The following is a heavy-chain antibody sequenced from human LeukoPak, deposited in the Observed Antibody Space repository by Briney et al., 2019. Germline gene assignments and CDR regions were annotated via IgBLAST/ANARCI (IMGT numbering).Heavy chain of an antibody. Sequence: SSVKVSCKASGGTFSSYAIGWVRQAPGQGLEWMGGIIPIFGTANYAQKFQGRVTITTDESTSTAYMELSSLRSEDTAVYYCAVTKSGYSYGSPSYYFDYWGQGTLVTVSS. CDR1: GGTFSSYA. CDR3: AVTKSGYSYGSPSYYFDY. J-gene: IGHJ4*02. CDR2: IIPIFGTA. V-gene: IGHV1-69*05. D-gene: IGHD5-18*01.